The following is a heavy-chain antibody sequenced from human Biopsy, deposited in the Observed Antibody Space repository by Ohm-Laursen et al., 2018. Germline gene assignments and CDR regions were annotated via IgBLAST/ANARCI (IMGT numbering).Heavy chain of an antibody. V-gene: IGHV1-18*04. CDR3: ARNTGWYGDLYYFDY. J-gene: IGHJ4*02. Sequence: SSVKVSCKASGYTFTTYGISWVRQAPGQGLEWMGWIRTDNGATDYAQNLQGRVTITTDTSAATAYMELRSLRSDDTAVYFCARNTGWYGDLYYFDYWGQGSQVIVSS. CDR2: IRTDNGAT. D-gene: IGHD6-19*01. CDR1: GYTFTTYG.